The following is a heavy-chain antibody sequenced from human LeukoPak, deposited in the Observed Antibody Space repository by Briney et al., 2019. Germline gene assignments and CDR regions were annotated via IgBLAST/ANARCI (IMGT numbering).Heavy chain of an antibody. CDR2: ISAYNGNT. CDR1: GYTFTSYG. V-gene: IGHV1-18*01. D-gene: IGHD3-22*01. J-gene: IGHJ4*02. CDR3: ARGGDRNYYDSSGSWGGIDY. Sequence: ASVKVSCKASGYTFTSYGISWVRQAPGQGLEWMGWISAYNGNTNYAQKLQGRVTMTTDTSTSTAYMELRSLRSDDTAVYYCARGGDRNYYDSSGSWGGIDYWGQGTLVTVSS.